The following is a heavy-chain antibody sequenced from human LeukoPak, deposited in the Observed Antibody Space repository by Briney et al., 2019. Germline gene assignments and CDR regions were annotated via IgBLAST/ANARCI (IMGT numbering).Heavy chain of an antibody. CDR3: ARAEYCSSTSCYTRLNNWFDP. D-gene: IGHD2-2*02. CDR1: GYSISSGYY. CDR2: IYHSGST. Sequence: SETLSLTCTVSGYSISSGYYWGWIRQPPGKGLEWIGGIYHSGSTYYNPSLKSRVTISVDTSKNQFSLKLSSVTAADTAVYYCARAEYCSSTSCYTRLNNWFDPWGQGTLVTVSS. J-gene: IGHJ5*02. V-gene: IGHV4-38-2*02.